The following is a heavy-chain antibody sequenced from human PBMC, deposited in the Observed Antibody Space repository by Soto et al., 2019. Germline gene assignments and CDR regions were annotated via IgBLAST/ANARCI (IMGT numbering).Heavy chain of an antibody. CDR2: INHSGST. CDR3: ARESPQPYYYDSSGYYYPDY. V-gene: IGHV4-34*01. CDR1: GGSFSGYY. J-gene: IGHJ4*02. D-gene: IGHD3-22*01. Sequence: SETLSLTCAVYGGSFSGYYWSWIRQPPGKGLEWIGEINHSGSTNYNPSLKSRVTISVDTSKNQFSLKLSSVTAADTAVYYCARESPQPYYYDSSGYYYPDYWGQGTLVTVSS.